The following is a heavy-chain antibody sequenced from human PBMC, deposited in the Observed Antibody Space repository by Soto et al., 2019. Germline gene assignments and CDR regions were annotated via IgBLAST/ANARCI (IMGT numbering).Heavy chain of an antibody. Sequence: LRLSCAASGFTFSSYAMSWVRQAPGKGLEWVSAISGSGGSTYYADSVKGRFTISRDNSKNTLYLQMDSLRAEDTAVYYCARREWELLGAFDIWGQGTMVTVSS. CDR1: GFTFSSYA. D-gene: IGHD1-26*01. CDR3: ARREWELLGAFDI. CDR2: ISGSGGST. J-gene: IGHJ3*02. V-gene: IGHV3-23*01.